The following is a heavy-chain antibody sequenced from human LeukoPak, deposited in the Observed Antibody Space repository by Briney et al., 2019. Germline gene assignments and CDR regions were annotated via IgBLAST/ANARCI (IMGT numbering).Heavy chain of an antibody. J-gene: IGHJ3*02. Sequence: APVKVSCKASGYTFTSYGISWVRQAPGQGLEWMGWISAYNGNTNYAQKLQGRVTMTTDTSTSTAYMELRSLRSDDTAVYYCAKDFYGDDVKDAFDIWGQGTMVTVSS. CDR1: GYTFTSYG. D-gene: IGHD4-17*01. V-gene: IGHV1-18*01. CDR2: ISAYNGNT. CDR3: AKDFYGDDVKDAFDI.